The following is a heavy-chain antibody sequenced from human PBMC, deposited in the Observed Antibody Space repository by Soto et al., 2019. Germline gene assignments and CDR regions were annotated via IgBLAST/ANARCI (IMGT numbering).Heavy chain of an antibody. J-gene: IGHJ5*02. D-gene: IGHD6-19*01. CDR2: IYYSGSI. CDR3: AKQRSGWYTWSAP. V-gene: IGHV4-39*01. Sequence: PSETLSLTCSVSGGSISSSSYYWGWIRQPPGKGLEWIGSIYYSGSIDYNPSLKSRVTISVDTSKNQFSLKLSSVTAAETAGYYGAKQRSGWYTWSAPWGQGPLVTVSS. CDR1: GGSISSSSYY.